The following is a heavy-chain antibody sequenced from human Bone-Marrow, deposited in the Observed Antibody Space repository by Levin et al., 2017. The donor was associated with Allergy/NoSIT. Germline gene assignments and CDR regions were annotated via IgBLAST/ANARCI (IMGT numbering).Heavy chain of an antibody. D-gene: IGHD5-12*01. V-gene: IGHV3-49*03. J-gene: IGHJ6*02. CDR1: GFTFGDNA. CDR2: IRGKAFGGTR. CDR3: SRSCGGLATTRCDYYGMDV. Sequence: SCTTSGFTFGDNAIIWFRQAPGKGLEWVSFIRGKAFGGTREYAASVKGRFTISRDESKSAAYLQMNSLKTEDTAVYFCSRSCGGLATTRCDYYGMDVWGQGTTVTVSS.